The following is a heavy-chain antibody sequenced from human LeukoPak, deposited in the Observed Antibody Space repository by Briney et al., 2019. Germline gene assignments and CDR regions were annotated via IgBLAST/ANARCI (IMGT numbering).Heavy chain of an antibody. CDR1: GGSFSGYY. CDR3: ATGYCSGGSCYFGY. Sequence: SETLSLTCAVYGGSFSGYYWSWIRQPPGKGLEWIGELNHSGSTNYNPSLKSRVTISVDTSKNQFSLKLSSVTAADTAVYYCATGYCSGGSCYFGYWGQGTLVTVSS. V-gene: IGHV4-34*01. D-gene: IGHD2-15*01. CDR2: LNHSGST. J-gene: IGHJ4*02.